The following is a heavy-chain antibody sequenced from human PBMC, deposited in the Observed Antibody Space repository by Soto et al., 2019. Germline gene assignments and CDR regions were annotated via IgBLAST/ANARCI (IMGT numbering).Heavy chain of an antibody. V-gene: IGHV4-59*08. Sequence: SKTLSLTCTVSGGSISSYYWSWIRQPPGKGLEWIGYIYYSGSTNYNPSLKSRVTISVDTSKNQFSLKLSSVTAADTAVYYCALTTALLHAFDIWGQGTMVTVSS. CDR3: ALTTALLHAFDI. CDR1: GGSISSYY. D-gene: IGHD4-17*01. J-gene: IGHJ3*02. CDR2: IYYSGST.